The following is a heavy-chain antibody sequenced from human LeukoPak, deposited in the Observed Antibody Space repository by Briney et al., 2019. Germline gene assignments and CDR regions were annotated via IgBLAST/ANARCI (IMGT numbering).Heavy chain of an antibody. D-gene: IGHD1-26*01. Sequence: PGGSLRLSCAASGFTFSTYGMHWVRQAPGKGLEWVAVISNDGSKKYYADSVKGRFTISRNNSKKTLYLQMNSLRAEDTAVYYCARDRETSRGDYGDFWGQGTLVTVSS. CDR1: GFTFSTYG. CDR2: ISNDGSKK. CDR3: ARDRETSRGDYGDF. V-gene: IGHV3-30*03. J-gene: IGHJ4*02.